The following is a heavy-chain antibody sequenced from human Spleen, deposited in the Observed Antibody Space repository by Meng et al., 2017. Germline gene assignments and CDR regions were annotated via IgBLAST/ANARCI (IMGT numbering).Heavy chain of an antibody. CDR2: IYYSGST. J-gene: IGHJ4*02. CDR1: GGSISTYY. Sequence: GSLRLSCTVSGGSISTYYWNWIRQAPGKGLEWIGYIYYSGSTSYNPSLKSRVTISVDTSKNQFSLKVRSVTAADTAIYYCARVGYSYGYGQQQIDYWGQGTLVTVSS. V-gene: IGHV4-59*12. CDR3: ARVGYSYGYGQQQIDY. D-gene: IGHD5-18*01.